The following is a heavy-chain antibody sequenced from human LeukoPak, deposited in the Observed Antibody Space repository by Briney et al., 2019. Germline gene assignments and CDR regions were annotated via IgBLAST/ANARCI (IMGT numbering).Heavy chain of an antibody. CDR3: ARGKRYYDSSGYYSRYFDY. J-gene: IGHJ4*02. V-gene: IGHV1-8*01. CDR1: GYTFTSYD. D-gene: IGHD3-22*01. CDR2: MNPNSGNT. Sequence: ASVKVSCKASGYTFTSYDINWVRQATGQGLEWMGWMNPNSGNTGYAQKFQGRVTVTRNTSISTAYMELSSLRSEDTAVYYCARGKRYYDSSGYYSRYFDYWGQGTLVTVSS.